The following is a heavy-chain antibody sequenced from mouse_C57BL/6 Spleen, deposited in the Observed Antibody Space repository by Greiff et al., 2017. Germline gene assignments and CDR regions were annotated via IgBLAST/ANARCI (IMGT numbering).Heavy chain of an antibody. V-gene: IGHV1-19*01. J-gene: IGHJ3*01. Sequence: VQLQQSGPVLVKPGASVKMSCKASGYTFTDYYMNWVKQSHGKSLEWIGVINPYNGGTSYNQKFKGKATLTVDKSSSTAYMELNSLTSEDSAVYYCAVYYDYDGFAYGGQGTLVTVSA. D-gene: IGHD2-4*01. CDR3: AVYYDYDGFAY. CDR1: GYTFTDYY. CDR2: INPYNGGT.